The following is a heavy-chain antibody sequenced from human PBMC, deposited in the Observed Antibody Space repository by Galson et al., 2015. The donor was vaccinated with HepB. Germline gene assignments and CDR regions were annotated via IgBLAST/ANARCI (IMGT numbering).Heavy chain of an antibody. Sequence: SCKASGGTFSSYAISWVRQAPGQGLEWMGGIIPIFGTANYAQKFQGRVTITADESTSTAYMELSSLRSEDTAVYYCARSDYDSSGYYSNFDYWGQGTLVTVSS. CDR2: IIPIFGTA. D-gene: IGHD3-22*01. J-gene: IGHJ4*02. CDR3: ARSDYDSSGYYSNFDY. V-gene: IGHV1-69*01. CDR1: GGTFSSYA.